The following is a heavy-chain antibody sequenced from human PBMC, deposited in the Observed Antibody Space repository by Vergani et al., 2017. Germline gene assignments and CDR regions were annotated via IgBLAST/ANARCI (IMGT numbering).Heavy chain of an antibody. Sequence: EVQLVQSGAEVKKPGESLRISCKGSGYSLTSYWISWVRQMPGKGLEWMGRIDPSDSSTNYSPSFQGHVTISVDKSISTAYLQWSSLKASDNAMYYCARRRGVGASHFDYWGQGTLVAVSS. D-gene: IGHD1-26*01. CDR1: GYSLTSYW. CDR3: ARRRGVGASHFDY. J-gene: IGHJ4*02. V-gene: IGHV5-10-1*03. CDR2: IDPSDSST.